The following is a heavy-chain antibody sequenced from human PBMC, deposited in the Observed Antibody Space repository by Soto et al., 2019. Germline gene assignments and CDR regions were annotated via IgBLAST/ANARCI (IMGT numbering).Heavy chain of an antibody. CDR1: GGTFSSYA. D-gene: IGHD2-15*01. J-gene: IGHJ5*02. CDR3: ATTRDLVVAANNWFDP. CDR2: IIPIFGTA. Sequence: QVQLVQSGAEVKKPGSSVKVSCKASGGTFSSYAISWVRQAPGQGLEWMGGIIPIFGTANYAQKFQGRVTITADESTSKAYMELSSLRSEDTAVYYCATTRDLVVAANNWFDPWGQGTLVTVSS. V-gene: IGHV1-69*01.